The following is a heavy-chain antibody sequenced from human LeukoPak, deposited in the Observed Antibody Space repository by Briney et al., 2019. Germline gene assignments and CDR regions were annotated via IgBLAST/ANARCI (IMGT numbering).Heavy chain of an antibody. J-gene: IGHJ4*02. V-gene: IGHV4-59*08. CDR3: ARNYGDYGSDFDY. CDR1: GDSISDYY. Sequence: SETLSLTCTVSGDSISDYYWSWIRQPPGKGLEWIGYIHYSGSTNYNPSLKSRVTISVDTSKNQSSLKLSSVTAADTAVYYCARNYGDYGSDFDYWGQGTLVTVSS. CDR2: IHYSGST. D-gene: IGHD4-17*01.